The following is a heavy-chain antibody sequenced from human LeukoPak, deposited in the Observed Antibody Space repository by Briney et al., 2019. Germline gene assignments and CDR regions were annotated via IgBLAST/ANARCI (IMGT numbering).Heavy chain of an antibody. Sequence: SETLSLTCAVYGGSFSGYYWSWIRQPPGKGLEWIGEINHSGSTNYNPSLKSRVTISVDTSKNQFSLKLSSVTAADTAVYYCAREWQIRDYYYYMDVWGKGTTVTVSS. CDR2: INHSGST. J-gene: IGHJ6*03. CDR3: AREWQIRDYYYYMDV. V-gene: IGHV4-34*01. CDR1: GGSFSGYY. D-gene: IGHD5-12*01.